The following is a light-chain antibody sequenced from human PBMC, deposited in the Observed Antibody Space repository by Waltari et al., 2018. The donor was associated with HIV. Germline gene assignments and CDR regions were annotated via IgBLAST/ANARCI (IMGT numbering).Light chain of an antibody. V-gene: IGLV4-69*02. Sequence: QVLLTQSPCATASLGAPVKLTSTPSGGHRSSDIVRHQEQSEKGPRYLMKVNGDGSHIKGDGIPDRFSGSSSGAERYLTISSLQFEDEADYYCQTWGTGIQVFGGGTKLTVL. CDR1: GGHRSSD. J-gene: IGLJ3*02. CDR2: VNGDGSH. CDR3: QTWGTGIQV.